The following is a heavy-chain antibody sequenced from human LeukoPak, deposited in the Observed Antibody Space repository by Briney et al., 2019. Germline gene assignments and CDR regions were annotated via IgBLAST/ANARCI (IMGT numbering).Heavy chain of an antibody. Sequence: ASVKVSCKASGYTFTSYYMHWVRQVPGQGLEWMGIINPSGGSTSYAQKFQGRVTMTRDTSTSTVYMELSSLRSEDTAVYYCARGRVVVAATRGNRLDYWGQGTLVTVSS. V-gene: IGHV1-46*01. CDR3: ARGRVVVAATRGNRLDY. J-gene: IGHJ4*02. CDR1: GYTFTSYY. CDR2: INPSGGST. D-gene: IGHD2-15*01.